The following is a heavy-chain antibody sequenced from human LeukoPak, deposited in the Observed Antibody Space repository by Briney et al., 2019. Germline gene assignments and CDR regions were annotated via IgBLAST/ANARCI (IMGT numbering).Heavy chain of an antibody. D-gene: IGHD2-21*02. Sequence: KTSETLSLTCTVSGGSISSYYWSWIRQPAGKGLEWIGRIYTSGSTNYNPSLKSRVTISVDTSKNQFSLKLSSVTAADTAVYYCAREGSGCGGDCYSFDWGQGTLVTVSS. V-gene: IGHV4-4*07. CDR3: AREGSGCGGDCYSFD. CDR2: IYTSGST. J-gene: IGHJ4*02. CDR1: GGSISSYY.